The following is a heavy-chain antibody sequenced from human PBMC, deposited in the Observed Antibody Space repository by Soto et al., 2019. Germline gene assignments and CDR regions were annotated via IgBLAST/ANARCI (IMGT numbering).Heavy chain of an antibody. CDR3: ARALGSWGSYYFAH. V-gene: IGHV2-5*02. CDR1: GFSLDTWGVG. J-gene: IGHJ4*02. D-gene: IGHD3-16*01. CDR2: IYWDDDK. Sequence: QITLKESGPTLVRPTQTLTLTCTVSGFSLDTWGVGVGWIRQSPGKAPEWLALIYWDDDKRYSPSLKNRLTITKHTSKNQVVLTVTNMDPVDTVTYYCARALGSWGSYYFAHWGQGTLVTVSS.